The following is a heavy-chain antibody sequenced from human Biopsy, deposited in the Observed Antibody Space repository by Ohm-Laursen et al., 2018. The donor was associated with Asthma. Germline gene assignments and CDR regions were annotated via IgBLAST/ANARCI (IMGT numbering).Heavy chain of an antibody. CDR3: ARGYSGTDRIVYYYSGMEV. D-gene: IGHD5-12*01. J-gene: IGHJ6*02. V-gene: IGHV1-69*13. CDR2: LIPVLGTA. Sequence: ASVKVSCKASGDSLGSFINYAISWVRQAPRQGLEWMGGLIPVLGTADYAPMFEGRATITADESTSTAYLELTSLRFEDTAVYYCARGYSGTDRIVYYYSGMEVWGQGTTVTVSS. CDR1: GDSLGSFINYA.